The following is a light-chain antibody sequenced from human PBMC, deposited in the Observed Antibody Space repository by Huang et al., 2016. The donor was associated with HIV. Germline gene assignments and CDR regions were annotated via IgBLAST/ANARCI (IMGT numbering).Light chain of an antibody. V-gene: IGKV3-15*01. J-gene: IGKJ2*01. CDR1: QSVSSN. CDR2: GAS. Sequence: EIVMPQSPATLSVSPWERSTLSCRASQSVSSNLAWYQQKPGQAPRLLISGASTRATGIPARFSGSGSGTEFTLTISSLQSEDVAVYYCQQYNNWPPYTFGQGTKLEIK. CDR3: QQYNNWPPYT.